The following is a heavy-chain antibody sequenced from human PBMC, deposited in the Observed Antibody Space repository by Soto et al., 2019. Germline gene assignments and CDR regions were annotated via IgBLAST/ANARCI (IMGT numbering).Heavy chain of an antibody. CDR2: FSGSGGST. Sequence: EVQLLESGGGLVQPGGSLRLSCAASGFTFSSYAMSWVRQAPGKGLEWVSVFSGSGGSTYYADSVKGRFTISRDNSKNTLYLQMNSLRAEDTAVHYCAKRGSGSQFDYWGQGTLVTVSS. V-gene: IGHV3-23*01. J-gene: IGHJ4*02. D-gene: IGHD1-26*01. CDR3: AKRGSGSQFDY. CDR1: GFTFSSYA.